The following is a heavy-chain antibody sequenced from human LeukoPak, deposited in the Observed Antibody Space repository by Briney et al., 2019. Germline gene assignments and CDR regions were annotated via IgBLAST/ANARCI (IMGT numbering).Heavy chain of an antibody. CDR3: AKSVGATYPFDY. CDR1: GFTFSSYG. J-gene: IGHJ4*02. Sequence: GGSLRLSCAASGFTFSSYGMRWVRQAPGKGLEWVAFIRYDGSNKYYADSVKGRFTISRDNSKNTLYLQMNSLRAEDTAVYYCAKSVGATYPFDYWGQGTLVTVSS. V-gene: IGHV3-30*02. CDR2: IRYDGSNK. D-gene: IGHD1-26*01.